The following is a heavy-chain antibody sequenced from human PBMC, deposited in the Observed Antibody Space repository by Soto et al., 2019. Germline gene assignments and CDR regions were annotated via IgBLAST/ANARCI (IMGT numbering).Heavy chain of an antibody. J-gene: IGHJ1*01. CDR3: AGVRDRAFFGF. CDR2: IFSKDEK. D-gene: IGHD3-3*01. CDR1: GFSLSNARLG. Sequence: QVTLKESGPVLVKPTETLTLTCTVSGFSLSNARLGVSWIRQPPGKSLEWLAHIFSKDEKAFSTSLKSSLTIPEEPPKSQVARTMASMGPVDNATCYGAGVRDRAFFGFWGQGNLVTVSS. V-gene: IGHV2-26*01.